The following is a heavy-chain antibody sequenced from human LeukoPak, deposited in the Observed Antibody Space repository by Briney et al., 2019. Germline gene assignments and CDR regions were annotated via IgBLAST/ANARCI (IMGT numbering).Heavy chain of an antibody. D-gene: IGHD5-12*01. CDR3: ATSGYSDYGYFDY. Sequence: ASVKVSCKASGYTFTGYYMHWVRQAPGQGLEWMGWINPNSGGTNYAQKFQGRVTMTRDTSISTAYMELNRLRSDDTAMHYCATSGYSDYGYFDYWGQGTLVTVSS. V-gene: IGHV1-2*02. CDR2: INPNSGGT. CDR1: GYTFTGYY. J-gene: IGHJ4*02.